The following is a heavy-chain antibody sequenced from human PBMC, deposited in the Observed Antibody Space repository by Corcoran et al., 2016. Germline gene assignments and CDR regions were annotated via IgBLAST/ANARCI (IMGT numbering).Heavy chain of an antibody. CDR1: GYTFTSYY. Sequence: QVQRVQSGAEVKKPGDSVKVSCKASGYTFTSYYMHWVRQAPGQGLEWMGIINPSGGSTSYAQTFQGRVTMTRDKSTNTVYMGLSSLGSAAMAVYYCARDLANYDYVWGSYPLGYWGQGTLVTVSS. CDR3: ARDLANYDYVWGSYPLGY. V-gene: IGHV1-46*01. J-gene: IGHJ4*02. D-gene: IGHD3-16*02. CDR2: INPSGGST.